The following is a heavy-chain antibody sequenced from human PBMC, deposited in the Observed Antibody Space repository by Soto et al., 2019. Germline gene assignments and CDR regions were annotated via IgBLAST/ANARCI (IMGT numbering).Heavy chain of an antibody. CDR3: ARVRPARASGYPLSPPYYYYVMDV. Sequence: QVQLQESAPGLVKPSETLSLTCTVSGGSISSYCWSWIRQPPGKGMEWIGYIYYNGSTNYNPSLKSRVTISVDTSKNQFSLKLSSVTAADTAVYYCARVRPARASGYPLSPPYYYYVMDVWGQGTTVTVSS. CDR2: IYYNGST. V-gene: IGHV4-59*01. CDR1: GGSISSYC. D-gene: IGHD5-12*01. J-gene: IGHJ6*02.